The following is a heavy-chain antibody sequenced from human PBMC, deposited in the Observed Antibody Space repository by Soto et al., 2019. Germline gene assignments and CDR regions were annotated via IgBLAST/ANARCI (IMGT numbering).Heavy chain of an antibody. CDR1: GGTFSSYA. J-gene: IGHJ6*02. CDR2: IIPIFGTA. Sequence: ASVKVSCKASGGTFSSYAISWVRQAPGQGLEWMGGIIPIFGTANYAQKFQGRVTITADESTSTAYMELSSLRSEDTAVYYCARGQDDYGGNSFYYYGMDVWGQGTTVTVSS. CDR3: ARGQDDYGGNSFYYYGMDV. V-gene: IGHV1-69*13. D-gene: IGHD4-17*01.